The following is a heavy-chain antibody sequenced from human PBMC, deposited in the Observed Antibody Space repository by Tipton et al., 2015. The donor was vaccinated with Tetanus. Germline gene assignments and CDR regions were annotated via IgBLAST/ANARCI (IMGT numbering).Heavy chain of an antibody. D-gene: IGHD3-10*01. CDR1: GFTFSSYS. J-gene: IGHJ4*02. Sequence: GSLRLSCAASGFTFSSYSMNWVRQAPGKGLEWVSSISSSSYIYYADSVKGRFTISRDNAKNSLYLQMNSLRAEDTAVYYCARGGGNYHGSGSYDFDLNDFDSWGQGTLVTVSS. V-gene: IGHV3-21*01. CDR3: ARGGGNYHGSGSYDFDLNDFDS. CDR2: ISSSSYI.